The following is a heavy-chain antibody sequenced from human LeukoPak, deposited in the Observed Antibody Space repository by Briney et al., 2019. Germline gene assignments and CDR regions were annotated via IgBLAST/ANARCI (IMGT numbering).Heavy chain of an antibody. Sequence: AASVKVSCKASGYTFTGYYMHWVRQAPGQGLEWMGWINPNSGGTNYAQKFQGRVTMTRDTSISTAYMELSRLRSDDTAVYYCARVGSKIYCSGGSCYSRGRQKNFDYWGQGTLVTVSS. CDR3: ARVGSKIYCSGGSCYSRGRQKNFDY. V-gene: IGHV1-2*02. CDR1: GYTFTGYY. J-gene: IGHJ4*02. D-gene: IGHD2-15*01. CDR2: INPNSGGT.